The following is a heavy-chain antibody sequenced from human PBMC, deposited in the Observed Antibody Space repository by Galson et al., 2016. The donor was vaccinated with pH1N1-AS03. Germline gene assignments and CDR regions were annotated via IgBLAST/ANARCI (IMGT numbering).Heavy chain of an antibody. V-gene: IGHV1-69*13. D-gene: IGHD2/OR15-2a*01. CDR2: IIPLSGTT. CDR1: GGTFATFA. Sequence: SVKVSCKASGGTFATFAVSWVRQARGQGLEWMGGIIPLSGTTNYAQKFQGRLTITADDSTGTASMELRSLTADDTAGYYCARDRYRDTSTDFYESAYWGQGTLVTVSA. CDR3: ARDRYRDTSTDFYESAY. J-gene: IGHJ4*02.